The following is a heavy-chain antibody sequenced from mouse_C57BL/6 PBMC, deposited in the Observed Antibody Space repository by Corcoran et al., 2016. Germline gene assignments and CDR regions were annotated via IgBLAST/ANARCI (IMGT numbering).Heavy chain of an antibody. CDR2: IYPRSGNT. Sequence: QVQLQQSGAELARPGASVKLSCKASGYTFTSYGISWVKQRTGQGLEWIGEIYPRSGNTYYNEKFKGKATLTADKSSSTAYMELRSLTSEDSAVYFCARLGYGTAMDYWGQGTSVTVSS. V-gene: IGHV1-81*01. J-gene: IGHJ4*01. D-gene: IGHD1-1*01. CDR1: GYTFTSYG. CDR3: ARLGYGTAMDY.